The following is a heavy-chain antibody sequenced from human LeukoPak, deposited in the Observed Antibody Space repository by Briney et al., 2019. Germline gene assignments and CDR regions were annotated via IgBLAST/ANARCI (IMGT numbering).Heavy chain of an antibody. CDR2: ISFHGTDT. Sequence: GGSLRLSCAASGFTFSSYSMNWVRQAPGKGLEWVAVISFHGTDTFYADSVKGRFTISRDNSKNTLYLQMSSLRGDDTAVYYCARVGGDFSWFDPWGQGTLVTVSS. CDR1: GFTFSSYS. CDR3: ARVGGDFSWFDP. V-gene: IGHV3-30*03. D-gene: IGHD4-17*01. J-gene: IGHJ5*02.